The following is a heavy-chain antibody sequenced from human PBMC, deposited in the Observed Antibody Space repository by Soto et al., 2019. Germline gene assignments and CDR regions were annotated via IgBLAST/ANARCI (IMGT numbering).Heavy chain of an antibody. D-gene: IGHD3-10*01. CDR2: IYYSGST. Sequence: QVQLQESGPGLVKPSETLSLTCTVSGGSISSYYWSWIRQPPGKGLEWIGYIYYSGSTNCNPSLKSRVTISLDTSKNQFALKLGSVTAADTAVYYCAGDNYYGSGTGHYGMDVWGQGTTVTVSS. J-gene: IGHJ6*02. CDR3: AGDNYYGSGTGHYGMDV. CDR1: GGSISSYY. V-gene: IGHV4-59*01.